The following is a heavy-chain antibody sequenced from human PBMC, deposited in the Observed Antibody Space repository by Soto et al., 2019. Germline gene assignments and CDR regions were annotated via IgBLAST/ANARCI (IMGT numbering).Heavy chain of an antibody. J-gene: IGHJ4*02. CDR3: ARDKITGLFDY. Sequence: QVQLQQWGAGLLKPSETLPLTCAVYGGSFSGYYWTWIRQPPGTGLEWIGEINHSGSTNYNPSLKRRVTMSVDTSKNQFSLKLTSVTAADTAVYYCARDKITGLFDYWGQGTLVTVSS. CDR1: GGSFSGYY. CDR2: INHSGST. D-gene: IGHD2-8*02. V-gene: IGHV4-34*01.